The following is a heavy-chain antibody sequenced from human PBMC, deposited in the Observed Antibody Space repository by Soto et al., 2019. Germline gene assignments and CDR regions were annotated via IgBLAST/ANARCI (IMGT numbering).Heavy chain of an antibody. Sequence: PGGSLRLSCAASGFTFSDYYMSWIRQAPGMGLEWVSYISSSSSYTNYADSVKGRFTISRDNAKNSLYLQMNSLRAEDTAVYYCARDMSRSHQPYYYYYYGMDVWGQGTTVTAP. CDR3: ARDMSRSHQPYYYYYYGMDV. CDR2: ISSSSSYT. D-gene: IGHD2-15*01. J-gene: IGHJ6*02. V-gene: IGHV3-11*06. CDR1: GFTFSDYY.